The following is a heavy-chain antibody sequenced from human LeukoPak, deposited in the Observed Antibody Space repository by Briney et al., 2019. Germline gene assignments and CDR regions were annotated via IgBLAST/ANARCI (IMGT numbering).Heavy chain of an antibody. Sequence: KASETLSLTCAVYGGSFSGYYWSRIRQPPGKGLEWIGEINHSGSTNYNPSLKSRVTISVDTSKNQFSLKLSSVTAADTAVYYCARRRSGTGWFDPWGQGTLVAVSS. D-gene: IGHD1-14*01. CDR1: GGSFSGYY. V-gene: IGHV4-34*01. CDR3: ARRRSGTGWFDP. CDR2: INHSGST. J-gene: IGHJ5*02.